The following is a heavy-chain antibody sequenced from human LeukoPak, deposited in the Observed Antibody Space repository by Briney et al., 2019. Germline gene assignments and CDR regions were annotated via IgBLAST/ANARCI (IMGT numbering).Heavy chain of an antibody. V-gene: IGHV4-39*07. CDR1: GGSISNYY. CDR2: IYYSGST. D-gene: IGHD3-10*01. Sequence: SETLSLTCTVSGGSISNYYWSWIRQPPGKGLEWIGSIYYSGSTHYNPSLKSRVTISVDTSKNQFSLKLSSVTAADTAVYYCAGKAGLWFGELFGVGPLGLDYWGQGTLVTVSS. J-gene: IGHJ4*02. CDR3: AGKAGLWFGELFGVGPLGLDY.